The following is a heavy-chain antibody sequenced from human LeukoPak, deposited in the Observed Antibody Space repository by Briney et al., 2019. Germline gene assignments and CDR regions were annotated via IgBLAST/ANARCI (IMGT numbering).Heavy chain of an antibody. CDR3: ARAPVGYCSGGTCKRYFDY. CDR2: INHSGST. J-gene: IGHJ4*02. Sequence: SETLSLTCAVYIGSFSGYYWTWIRQPPGKGLEWIGEINHSGSTNYNPSLKSRVTISVDTSKNQFSLKLSSVTAADTAVYYCARAPVGYCSGGTCKRYFDYWGQGTLVTVSS. D-gene: IGHD2-15*01. CDR1: IGSFSGYY. V-gene: IGHV4-34*01.